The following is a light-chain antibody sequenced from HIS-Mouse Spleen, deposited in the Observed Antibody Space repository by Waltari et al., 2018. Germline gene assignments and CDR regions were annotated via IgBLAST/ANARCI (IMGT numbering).Light chain of an antibody. J-gene: IGLJ3*02. CDR1: SSDVGGYNY. Sequence: QSALTQPASVSGSPGQSITISCTGTSSDVGGYNYVSWYQQHPGKAPKLMIYDVSNRPSGVSNRFSVSKSGNTAPLTISGLQAEDEADYYCSSYTSSSTRVFGGGTKLTVL. V-gene: IGLV2-14*03. CDR2: DVS. CDR3: SSYTSSSTRV.